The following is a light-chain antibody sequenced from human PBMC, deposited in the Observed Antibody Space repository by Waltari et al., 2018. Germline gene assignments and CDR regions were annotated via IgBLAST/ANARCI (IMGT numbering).Light chain of an antibody. CDR2: DDS. CDR3: QVWDSSSDHVV. CDR1: NIGRNS. Sequence: SYVLTQPPSGSVAPGQTARITCWGNNIGRNSVHGYQQKPGQAPVLVVYDDSDRPSVIPERFSGSNSGNTATLTISRVEAGDEADYYCQVWDSSSDHVVFGGGTKLTVL. V-gene: IGLV3-21*02. J-gene: IGLJ2*01.